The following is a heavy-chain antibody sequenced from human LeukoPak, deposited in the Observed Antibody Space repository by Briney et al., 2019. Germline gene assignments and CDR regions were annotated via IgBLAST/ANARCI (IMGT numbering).Heavy chain of an antibody. CDR1: GGSFSSEA. V-gene: IGHV1-69*05. D-gene: IGHD3-3*01. CDR3: ARALGLDFTIFGVVIPYFDY. J-gene: IGHJ4*02. CDR2: IIPIFGTA. Sequence: SVKVSCKAFGGSFSSEAISWVRQAPGQGLEWMGGIIPIFGTANYAQKFQGRVTITTDESTSTAYMEVSSLRSEDTAVYYCARALGLDFTIFGVVIPYFDYWGQGTLVTVSS.